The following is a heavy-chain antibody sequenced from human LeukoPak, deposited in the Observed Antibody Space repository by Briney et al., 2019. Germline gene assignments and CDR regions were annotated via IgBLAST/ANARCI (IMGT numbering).Heavy chain of an antibody. J-gene: IGHJ6*02. CDR1: GGSISSSSYY. CDR3: ATLGHYYYGMDV. V-gene: IGHV4-39*06. Sequence: SETLSLTCTVSGGSISSSSYYWGWIRQPPGKGLEWIGSIYYSGSTYYNPSLKSRVTISVDTSKNQFPLKLSSVTAADTAVYYCATLGHYYYGMDVWGQGTTVTVSS. D-gene: IGHD1-26*01. CDR2: IYYSGST.